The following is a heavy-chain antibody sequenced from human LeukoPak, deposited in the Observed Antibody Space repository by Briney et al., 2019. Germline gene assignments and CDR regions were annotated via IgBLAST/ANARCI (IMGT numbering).Heavy chain of an antibody. J-gene: IGHJ4*02. CDR1: GGTFSSYA. CDR2: IIPILGTA. CDR3: ARDNREYCSSTSCYIALDY. V-gene: IGHV1-69*13. Sequence: SVKVSCKASGGTFSSYAISWVRQAPGQGLEWMGGIIPILGTANYAQKFQGRVTITADESTSTAYMELSSLRPEDTAVYYCARDNREYCSSTSCYIALDYWGQGTLVTVSS. D-gene: IGHD2-2*02.